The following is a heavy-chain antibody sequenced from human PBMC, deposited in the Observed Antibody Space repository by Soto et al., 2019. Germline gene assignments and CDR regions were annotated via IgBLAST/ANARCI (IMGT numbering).Heavy chain of an antibody. J-gene: IGHJ3*02. CDR1: GYTFTSYY. Sequence: GASVKVSCKASGYTFTSYYMHWVRQAPGQGLEWMGIINPSGGSTSYAQKFQGRVTMTRDTSTSTVYMELSSLRSEDTAVYYCARDHAQKLRCTRDGYNLGRTFVIWGPVTMVTVSS. D-gene: IGHD5-12*01. CDR3: ARDHAQKLRCTRDGYNLGRTFVI. V-gene: IGHV1-46*01. CDR2: INPSGGST.